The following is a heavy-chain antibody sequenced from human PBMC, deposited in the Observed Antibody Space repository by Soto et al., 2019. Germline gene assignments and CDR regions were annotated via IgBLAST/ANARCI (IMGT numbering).Heavy chain of an antibody. D-gene: IGHD2-21*02. Sequence: QVQLVQSGAEVKKPGSSVKVSCKASGGTFGSFGINWVRQAPGQGLEWMGGIIPIYGTAHYAQNFQGRVTTTAGESTNTASMELSSLRSEDTAVYYCARLYCGGDCYLDHWGQGTLVIVSS. CDR1: GGTFGSFG. J-gene: IGHJ4*02. CDR3: ARLYCGGDCYLDH. V-gene: IGHV1-69*01. CDR2: IIPIYGTA.